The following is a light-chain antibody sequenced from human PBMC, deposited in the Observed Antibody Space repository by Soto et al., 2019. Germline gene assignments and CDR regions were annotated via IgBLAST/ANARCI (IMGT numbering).Light chain of an antibody. Sequence: EIVLTQSPGTLSLSPGERATLSCRASQSVSSSYLAWYQQKPGQAPRLLIYGASSRATGIPDRFSGSGSGTDFTLTISRLEPEDFAVYYCQQYRSSPIPFGPGTRLEIK. CDR3: QQYRSSPIP. J-gene: IGKJ5*01. CDR2: GAS. CDR1: QSVSSSY. V-gene: IGKV3-20*01.